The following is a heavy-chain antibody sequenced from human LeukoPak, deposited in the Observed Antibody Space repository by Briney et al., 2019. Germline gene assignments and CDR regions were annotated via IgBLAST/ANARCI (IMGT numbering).Heavy chain of an antibody. V-gene: IGHV3-30*02. CDR2: IRYDGSNK. CDR1: GFTFSSYG. Sequence: GGSLRLSCAASGFTFSSYGMHWVRQAPGKGLEWVAFIRYDGSNKYYADSVKGRFTISRDNSKNTLYLQMNSLRAEDRAVYYCAKKQGYSSSPGYMDVWGKGTTVTVSS. D-gene: IGHD6-13*01. CDR3: AKKQGYSSSPGYMDV. J-gene: IGHJ6*03.